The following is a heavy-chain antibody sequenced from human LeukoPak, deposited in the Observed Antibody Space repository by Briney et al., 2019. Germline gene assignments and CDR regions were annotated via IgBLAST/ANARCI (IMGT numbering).Heavy chain of an antibody. CDR2: ISGSGGST. J-gene: IGHJ4*02. V-gene: IGHV3-23*01. CDR1: GFTFSSYA. Sequence: PGGSLRLSCAASGFTFSSYAMSWVRQAPGKGLEWVSAISGSGGSTYYADSVKGRFTISRDNSKNTLYLQINSLRVEDTAVYYCARDGENSGSPPLDYWGQGTLVTVSS. D-gene: IGHD1-26*01. CDR3: ARDGENSGSPPLDY.